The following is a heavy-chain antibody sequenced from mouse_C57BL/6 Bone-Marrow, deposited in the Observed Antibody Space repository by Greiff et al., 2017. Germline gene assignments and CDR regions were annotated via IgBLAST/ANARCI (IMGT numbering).Heavy chain of an antibody. CDR3: ARGGYYGSSYNFDY. D-gene: IGHD1-1*01. J-gene: IGHJ2*01. CDR1: GYTFTSYW. Sequence: QVQLQQPGAELVKPGASVKLSCKASGYTFTSYWMHWVKQRPGQGLEWIGMIHPNSGSTNYNEKFKSKATLTVDKSSSTAYMQLSSLTSEDSAVYYCARGGYYGSSYNFDYWGQSTTLTVSS. CDR2: IHPNSGST. V-gene: IGHV1-64*01.